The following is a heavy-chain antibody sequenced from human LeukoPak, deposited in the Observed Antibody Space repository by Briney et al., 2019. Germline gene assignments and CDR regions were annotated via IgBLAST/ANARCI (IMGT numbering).Heavy chain of an antibody. V-gene: IGHV4-34*01. Sequence: SKTLSLTCAVYGGSFSGYYWSWIRQPPGKGLVWIGEINHSGSTNYNPSLKSRVTISVDTSKNQFSLKLSSVTAADTAVYYCAREDGYLDYWGQGTLVTVSS. J-gene: IGHJ4*02. CDR2: INHSGST. CDR3: AREDGYLDY. D-gene: IGHD2-15*01. CDR1: GGSFSGYY.